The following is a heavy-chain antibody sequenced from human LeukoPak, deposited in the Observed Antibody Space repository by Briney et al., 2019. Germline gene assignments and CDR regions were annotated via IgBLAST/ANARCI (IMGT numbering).Heavy chain of an antibody. D-gene: IGHD5-18*01. V-gene: IGHV1-69*01. CDR2: IISIFGTA. J-gene: IGHJ4*02. Sequence: ASVKVSCKASGGTFSSYAISWVRQAPGQGLEWMGGIISIFGTANYAQKFQGRVTITADESTSTAYMELSSLRSEDTAVYYCARSGYSYGYLYRLPFDYWGQGTLVTVSS. CDR1: GGTFSSYA. CDR3: ARSGYSYGYLYRLPFDY.